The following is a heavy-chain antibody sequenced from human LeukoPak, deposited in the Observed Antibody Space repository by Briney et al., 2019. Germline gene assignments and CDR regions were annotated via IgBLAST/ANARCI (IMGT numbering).Heavy chain of an antibody. CDR3: VRDDGTGSGSPFDY. V-gene: IGHV1-2*02. CDR1: GYTFTAYY. J-gene: IGHJ4*02. D-gene: IGHD3-10*01. CDR2: INPNNGDT. Sequence: ASVKVSCKASGYTFTAYYMHWVRQAPGQGLEWMGWINPNNGDTNSARKFQGRVTLTRDTSISTAYMELSSLRSDDTAVYYCVRDDGTGSGSPFDYWGQGTLVTVSS.